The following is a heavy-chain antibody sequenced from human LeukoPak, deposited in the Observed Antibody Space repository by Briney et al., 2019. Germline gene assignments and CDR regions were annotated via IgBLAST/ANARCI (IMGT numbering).Heavy chain of an antibody. CDR1: GFTFDDYA. V-gene: IGHV3-43D*03. D-gene: IGHD3-22*01. J-gene: IGHJ5*02. CDR2: ISWDGGTT. Sequence: PGGSLRLSCAASGFTFDDYAMHWVRQAPGKGLEWVSLISWDGGTTYYADSVKSRFTISRDNSKNSLYLQMNSLRAEDTASYYCAKAPYDSGGYYFWFDPWGQGTLVTVSS. CDR3: AKAPYDSGGYYFWFDP.